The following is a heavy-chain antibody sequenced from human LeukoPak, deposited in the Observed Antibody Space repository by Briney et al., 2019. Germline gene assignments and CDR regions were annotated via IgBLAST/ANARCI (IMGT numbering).Heavy chain of an antibody. J-gene: IGHJ4*02. V-gene: IGHV4-34*01. Sequence: SETLSLTCAVYGGSFSGYYLGWIRQPPGKGLEWIGNIYYTGSTYYNASLQSRVTISIDTSKYQFSLRLNSVTAADTAMYYCVKSGGYGLIDYWGQGTLVTVSS. CDR1: GGSFSGYY. CDR2: IYYTGST. CDR3: VKSGGYGLIDY. D-gene: IGHD1-26*01.